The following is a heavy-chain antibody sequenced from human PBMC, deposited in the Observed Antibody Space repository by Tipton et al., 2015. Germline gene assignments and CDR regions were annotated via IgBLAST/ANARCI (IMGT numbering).Heavy chain of an antibody. D-gene: IGHD4-17*01. CDR1: GLRVSTDW. V-gene: IGHV5-51*01. Sequence: QSGAEVKKPGQSLKISCKASGLRVSTDWIVWVRQMPGKGLEWMGIIYPGDSDTRYSPSFQGQVTISADKSISTAYLQWSSLKASDTAMYYCARQTTVTTDLDYWGQGTLVTVSS. CDR3: ARQTTVTTDLDY. J-gene: IGHJ4*02. CDR2: IYPGDSDT.